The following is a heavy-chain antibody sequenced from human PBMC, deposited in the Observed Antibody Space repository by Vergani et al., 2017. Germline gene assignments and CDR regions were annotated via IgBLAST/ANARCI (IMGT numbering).Heavy chain of an antibody. CDR1: GFTFDDYA. J-gene: IGHJ2*01. CDR2: IGTAGDT. V-gene: IGHV3-13*01. CDR3: ARRGYGGNSGNWYFDL. Sequence: EVQLLESGGGLVQPGGSLRLSCAASGFTFDDYAMHWVRQAPGKGLEWVSGIGTAGDTYYPGSVKGRFTISRENAKNSLYLQMNSLRAGDTAVYYCARRGYGGNSGNWYFDLWGRGTLVTVSS. D-gene: IGHD4-23*01.